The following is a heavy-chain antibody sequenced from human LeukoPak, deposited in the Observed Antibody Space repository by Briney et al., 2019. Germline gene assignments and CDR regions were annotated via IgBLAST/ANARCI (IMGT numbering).Heavy chain of an antibody. Sequence: AGGSLRLSCAASRFTFSGSWMAWVRQAPGKGLEWVATIKEDGNQKYYIDFVKGRFTISRDNAKNSLFLQMNSLRVEDTAVYFCVRNLAYNSFDIWGQGTMVTVSS. D-gene: IGHD5-24*01. CDR1: RFTFSGSW. CDR3: VRNLAYNSFDI. CDR2: IKEDGNQK. V-gene: IGHV3-7*01. J-gene: IGHJ3*02.